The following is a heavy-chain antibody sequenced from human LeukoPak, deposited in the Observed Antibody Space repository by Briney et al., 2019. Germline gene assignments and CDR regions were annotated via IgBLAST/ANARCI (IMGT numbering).Heavy chain of an antibody. CDR3: ARGSRRTPRDY. J-gene: IGHJ4*02. V-gene: IGHV3-21*01. CDR1: GFTFSSYS. D-gene: IGHD6-13*01. Sequence: GGSLRLSCATSGFTFSSYSMNWVRQAPGKGLEWVSSISSSSSYIYYADSVKGRFTTSRDNAKNSLYLQMNSLRAEDTAEYYCARGSRRTPRDYWGQGTLVTVSS. CDR2: ISSSSSYI.